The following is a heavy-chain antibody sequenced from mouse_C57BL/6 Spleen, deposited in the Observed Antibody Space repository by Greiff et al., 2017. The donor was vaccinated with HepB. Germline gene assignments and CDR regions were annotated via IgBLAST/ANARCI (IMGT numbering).Heavy chain of an antibody. Sequence: EVQLQQSGPELVKPGASVKIPCKASGYTFTDYNMDWVKQSHGKSLEWIGDINPNNGGTIYNQKFKGKATLTVDKSSSTAYMELRSLTSEDTAVYYCARWGGNYVGWYFDVWGTGTTVTVSS. CDR2: INPNNGGT. V-gene: IGHV1-18*01. J-gene: IGHJ1*03. CDR1: GYTFTDYN. CDR3: ARWGGNYVGWYFDV. D-gene: IGHD2-1*01.